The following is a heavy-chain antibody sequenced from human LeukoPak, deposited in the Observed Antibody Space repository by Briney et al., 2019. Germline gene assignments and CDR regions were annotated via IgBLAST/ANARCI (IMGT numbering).Heavy chain of an antibody. D-gene: IGHD4-17*01. CDR2: IYPGDSDI. Sequence: GESLKISCKGSGFNFATYWIGWVRQMPEKRLEWMGIIYPGDSDIRYSPSFQGQVTLSADKSISTAYLQWSSLKASDTAMYYCARRNYGDYIDSFDFWGQGTMVTVSS. J-gene: IGHJ3*01. CDR1: GFNFATYW. CDR3: ARRNYGDYIDSFDF. V-gene: IGHV5-51*01.